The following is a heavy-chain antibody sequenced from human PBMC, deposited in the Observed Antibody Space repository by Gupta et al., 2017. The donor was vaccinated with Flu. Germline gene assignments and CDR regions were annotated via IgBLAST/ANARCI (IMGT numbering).Heavy chain of an antibody. CDR2: FSPFFGPT. CDR1: GVTFSTYA. J-gene: IGHJ4*02. D-gene: IGHD2-15*01. V-gene: IGHV1-69*01. Sequence: QVQLVQSGAEVTQPGSLVKVSCTASGVTFSTYAINWVRTAPGQGLEWMGGFSPFFGPTNYAPKSQGIVTLTADESTSTAYMEISSLRAEDTAVYYFARKGGGHCSGGSCYSFDFWGQGTLVTVSS. CDR3: ARKGGGHCSGGSCYSFDF.